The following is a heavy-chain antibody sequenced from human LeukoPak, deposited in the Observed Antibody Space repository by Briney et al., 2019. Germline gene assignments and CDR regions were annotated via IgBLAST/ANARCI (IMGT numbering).Heavy chain of an antibody. V-gene: IGHV1-18*01. CDR2: INPYNGNT. CDR1: GYTFSSHG. J-gene: IGHJ3*02. Sequence: ASVKVSCKASGYTFSSHGINWVRQAPGQGLEWMGWINPYNGNTNYAQKFQGRVTMTTDTSTSTAYMDLRSLRSDDTAVYYCASAGIDRWELLTHAFDIWGQGTMVTVSS. D-gene: IGHD1-26*01. CDR3: ASAGIDRWELLTHAFDI.